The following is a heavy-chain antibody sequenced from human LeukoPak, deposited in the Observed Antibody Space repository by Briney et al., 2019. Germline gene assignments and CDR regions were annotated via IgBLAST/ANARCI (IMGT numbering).Heavy chain of an antibody. Sequence: GASVKVSCKASGYTFTGYYMHWVRQAPGQGLEWMGIINPSGGSTSYAQKFQGRVTMTRDTSTSTVYMELSSLRSEGTAVYYCARDSDPYCGGDCYQIFDYWGQGTLVTVSS. CDR2: INPSGGST. V-gene: IGHV1-46*01. CDR1: GYTFTGYY. D-gene: IGHD2-21*02. CDR3: ARDSDPYCGGDCYQIFDY. J-gene: IGHJ4*02.